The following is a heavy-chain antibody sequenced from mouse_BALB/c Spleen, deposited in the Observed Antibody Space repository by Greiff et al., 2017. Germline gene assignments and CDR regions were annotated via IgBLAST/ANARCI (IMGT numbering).Heavy chain of an antibody. CDR1: GFTFSDYY. D-gene: IGHD2-3*01. J-gene: IGHJ3*01. CDR2: ISDGGSYT. CDR3: ARHDGYYPFAY. V-gene: IGHV5-4*02. Sequence: EVQVVESGGDLVKPGGSLKLSCAASGFTFSDYYMSWVRQTPEKRLEWVATISDGGSYTYYPDSVKGRFTISRDNAKNNLYLQMSSLKSEDTAMYYCARHDGYYPFAYWGQGTLVTVSA.